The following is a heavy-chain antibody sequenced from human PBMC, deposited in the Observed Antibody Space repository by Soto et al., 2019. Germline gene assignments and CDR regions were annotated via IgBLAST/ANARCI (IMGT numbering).Heavy chain of an antibody. CDR1: GGTFSSYA. J-gene: IGHJ6*02. V-gene: IGHV1-69*01. D-gene: IGHD3-3*01. Sequence: QVQLVQSGAEVMKPGSSVKVSCKASGGTFSSYAISWVRQAPGQGLEWMGGIIPIFGTANYAQKFQGRVTITADESTSTAYMELSSLRSEDTAVYYCARVFSSFRITIFGRVDYGMDVWGQGTTVTVSS. CDR3: ARVFSSFRITIFGRVDYGMDV. CDR2: IIPIFGTA.